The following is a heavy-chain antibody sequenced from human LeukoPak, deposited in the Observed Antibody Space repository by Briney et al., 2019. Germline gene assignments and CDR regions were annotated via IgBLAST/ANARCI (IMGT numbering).Heavy chain of an antibody. CDR1: GFTFSNAW. CDR2: IKQDGSEK. D-gene: IGHD3-9*01. J-gene: IGHJ4*02. Sequence: QPGGSLRLSCAASGFTFSNAWMSWVRQAPGRGLEWVANIKQDGSEKTYVDSVEGRFTISRDNAKKSLYLQMNSLRAEDTAVYYCVRDSHFYDTLTGYYYWGQGTLVTVSS. V-gene: IGHV3-7*03. CDR3: VRDSHFYDTLTGYYY.